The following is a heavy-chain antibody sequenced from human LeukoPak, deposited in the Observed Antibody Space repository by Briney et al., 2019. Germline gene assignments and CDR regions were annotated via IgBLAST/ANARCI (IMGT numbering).Heavy chain of an antibody. CDR2: IYHSGST. V-gene: IGHV4-38-2*02. Sequence: SETLSLTCTVSGGSISSYYWSWIRQPPGKGLEWIGSIYHSGSTYYNPSLKSRVTISVDTSKNQFSLKLSSVTAADTAVYYCARAGAAAGTGYMDVWGKGTTVTVSS. D-gene: IGHD6-13*01. CDR1: GGSISSYY. CDR3: ARAGAAAGTGYMDV. J-gene: IGHJ6*03.